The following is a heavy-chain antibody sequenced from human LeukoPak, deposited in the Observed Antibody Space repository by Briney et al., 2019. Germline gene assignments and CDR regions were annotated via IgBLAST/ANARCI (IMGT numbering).Heavy chain of an antibody. V-gene: IGHV3-53*01. CDR3: AKCRGYYDSSGYYSP. CDR1: GFSVSVNY. CDR2: IHTDGTK. Sequence: GGSLRLSCEISGFSVSVNYINWVRQAPGKGLEWVSVIHTDGTKYYGDSVKGRFIISRDESKNTVYLQMNSLRAEDTAVYYCAKCRGYYDSSGYYSPWGQGTLVTVSS. D-gene: IGHD3-22*01. J-gene: IGHJ5*02.